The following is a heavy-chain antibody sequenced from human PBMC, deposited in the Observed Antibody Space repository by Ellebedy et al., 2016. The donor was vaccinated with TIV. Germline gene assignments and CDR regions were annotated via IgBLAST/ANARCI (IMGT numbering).Heavy chain of an antibody. J-gene: IGHJ3*02. CDR3: ARGTGSYRSGAFGI. D-gene: IGHD1-26*01. CDR1: GGSLSADY. Sequence: MPSETLSLTCTVSGGSLSADYWHWIRQPAGKRLEWIGRIYATGSTNYNPSLKSRVTMSVDRSKNQLSLRLISVTAADTAVYYCARGTGSYRSGAFGIWGQGTVVTVSS. CDR2: IYATGST. V-gene: IGHV4-4*07.